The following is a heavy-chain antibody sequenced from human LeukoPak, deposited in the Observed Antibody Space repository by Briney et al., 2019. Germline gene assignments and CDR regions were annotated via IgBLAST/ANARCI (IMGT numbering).Heavy chain of an antibody. V-gene: IGHV4-59*01. Sequence: SETLSLTCTVSGGSISSYYWSWIRQPPGKGLEWIGHIYYSGSTNYNPSLKSRVTVSIDTSKNQFSLRLSSVTAADTAVYYCAGVGATHDAFDIWGQGTMVTVSS. CDR2: IYYSGST. CDR1: GGSISSYY. J-gene: IGHJ3*02. CDR3: AGVGATHDAFDI. D-gene: IGHD1-26*01.